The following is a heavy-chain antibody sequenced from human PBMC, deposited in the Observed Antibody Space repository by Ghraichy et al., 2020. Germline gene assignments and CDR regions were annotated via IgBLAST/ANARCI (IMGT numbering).Heavy chain of an antibody. CDR2: VSDSGYT. CDR3: ATSEHSPTYGTVLDF. CDR1: GGSSSNFY. V-gene: IGHV4-59*01. D-gene: IGHD1/OR15-1a*01. J-gene: IGHJ4*02. Sequence: SETLSLTCTVSGGSSSNFYWSWIRQPPGKGLDWIGFVSDSGYTKYSPSLQSRVTISRDTSKNQFSLKLNSMTAADTAVYYCATSEHSPTYGTVLDFWGQGTLVTVSS.